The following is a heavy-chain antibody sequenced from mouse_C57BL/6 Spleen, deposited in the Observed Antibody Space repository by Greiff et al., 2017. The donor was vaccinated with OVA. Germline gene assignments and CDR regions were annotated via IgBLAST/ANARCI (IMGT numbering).Heavy chain of an antibody. V-gene: IGHV1-54*01. J-gene: IGHJ2*01. D-gene: IGHD2-1*01. CDR1: GYAFTNYL. CDR3: ARSPYGSDY. Sequence: VKLQESGAELVRPGTSVKVSCKASGYAFTNYLIEWVKQRPGQGLEWIGVINPGSGGTNYNEKFKGKATLTADKSSSTAYMQLSSLTSEDSAVYFCARSPYGSDYWGQGTTLTVSS. CDR2: INPGSGGT.